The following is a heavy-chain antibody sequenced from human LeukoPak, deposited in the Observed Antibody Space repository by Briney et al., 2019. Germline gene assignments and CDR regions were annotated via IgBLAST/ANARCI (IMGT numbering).Heavy chain of an antibody. J-gene: IGHJ6*03. CDR1: GGSFSGYY. CDR2: INHSGST. D-gene: IGHD3-10*01. V-gene: IGHV4-34*01. CDR3: ARLISSGSYYSRMDV. Sequence: SETLSLTCAVYGGSFSGYYWSWIRQPPGKGLEWIGEINHSGSTNYNPSLKSRVTISVDTSKNQFSPKLSSVTAADTAVYYCARLISSGSYYSRMDVWGKGTTVTISS.